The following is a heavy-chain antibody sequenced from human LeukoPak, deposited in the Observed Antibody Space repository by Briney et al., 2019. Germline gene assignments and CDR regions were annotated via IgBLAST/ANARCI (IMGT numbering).Heavy chain of an antibody. J-gene: IGHJ4*02. CDR1: GFTFSSYA. V-gene: IGHV3-23*01. CDR2: ISGSGGST. Sequence: GGXXXLSCAASGFTFSSYAMSWVRQAPGKGLEGVSAISGSGGSTYYADSVKGRFTISRDNSKNTLYLQMNSLRAEDTAVYYCAKDSTGYSSSWYPYWGQGTLVTVSS. D-gene: IGHD6-13*01. CDR3: AKDSTGYSSSWYPY.